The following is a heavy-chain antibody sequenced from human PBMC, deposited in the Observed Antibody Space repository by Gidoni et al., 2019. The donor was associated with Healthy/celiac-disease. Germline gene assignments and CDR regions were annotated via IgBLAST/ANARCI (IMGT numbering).Heavy chain of an antibody. CDR2: IYPGDSDT. V-gene: IGHV5-51*01. CDR3: ARQYGSGSLIAGMDV. CDR1: GCIFTSYW. D-gene: IGHD3-10*01. J-gene: IGHJ6*02. Sequence: ELQLAQSGAAVQTPGDSPEISFTASGCIFTSYWIGWVRPMSGKGLEWMGIIYPGDSDTRYSPSVQGQVTSSADKSISNAYLQWSSLKASDTDMYYCARQYGSGSLIAGMDVWGQGTTVTVSS.